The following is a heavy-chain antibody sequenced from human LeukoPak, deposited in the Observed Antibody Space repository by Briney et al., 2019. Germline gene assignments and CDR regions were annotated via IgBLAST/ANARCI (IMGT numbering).Heavy chain of an antibody. D-gene: IGHD2-2*01. CDR2: IYYSGST. Sequence: PSQTLSLTCTVSGGSISSGGYYWSWIRQPPGKGLEWIGYIYYSGSTYYNPSLKSRVTISVDTSKNQFSLKLSSVTAADTAVYYCAREVLPAANYYGMDVWGQGTTVTVSS. CDR3: AREVLPAANYYGMDV. CDR1: GGSISSGGYY. V-gene: IGHV4-30-4*08. J-gene: IGHJ6*02.